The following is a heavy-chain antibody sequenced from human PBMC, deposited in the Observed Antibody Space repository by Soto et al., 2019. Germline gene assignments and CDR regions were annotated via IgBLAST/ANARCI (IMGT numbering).Heavy chain of an antibody. D-gene: IGHD5-12*01. Sequence: GGSLRLSCTASGFTFGDYAMSWFRQAPGKGLEWVGFIRSKAYGGTTEYAASVKGRFTISRDDSKSIAYLQMNSLKTEDTAVYYCTREGVGGYDYEAPPVDWGQGTLVTVSS. CDR1: GFTFGDYA. V-gene: IGHV3-49*03. J-gene: IGHJ4*02. CDR2: IRSKAYGGTT. CDR3: TREGVGGYDYEAPPVD.